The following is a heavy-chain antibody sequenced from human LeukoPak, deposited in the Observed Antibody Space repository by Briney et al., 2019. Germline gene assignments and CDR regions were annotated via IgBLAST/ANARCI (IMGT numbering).Heavy chain of an antibody. CDR1: GFTFDDYA. CDR3: ARDPEGVAAAGLDY. Sequence: GGSLRLSCAASGFTFDDYAMHWVRQAPGKGLEWVSLISGDGGSTYYADSVKGRFTISRDNAKNSLYLQMNSLRAEDTAVYYCARDPEGVAAAGLDYWGQGTLVTVSS. V-gene: IGHV3-43*02. D-gene: IGHD6-13*01. J-gene: IGHJ4*02. CDR2: ISGDGGST.